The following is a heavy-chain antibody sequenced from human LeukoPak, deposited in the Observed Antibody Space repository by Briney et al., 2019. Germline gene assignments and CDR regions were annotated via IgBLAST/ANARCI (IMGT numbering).Heavy chain of an antibody. CDR3: ARDRYGAGNYYYYGLDV. Sequence: SETLSLTCSVSGGSISSGDYYWTWIRQPPGTGLEWIGNIYYTGKTHYNPSLRSRVTISIDTSKNQFSLNLNSLTAADTAVYYCARDRYGAGNYYYYGLDVWGQGTTVTVSS. CDR2: IYYTGKT. J-gene: IGHJ6*02. D-gene: IGHD4-17*01. CDR1: GGSISSGDYY. V-gene: IGHV4-30-4*01.